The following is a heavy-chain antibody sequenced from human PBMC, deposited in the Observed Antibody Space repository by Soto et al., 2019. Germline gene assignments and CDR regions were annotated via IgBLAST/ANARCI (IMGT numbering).Heavy chain of an antibody. Sequence: QVQLQESGPGLVKPSGTLSLTCAVSSGSITSHNWWSWVRQPPGKGLEWIGEIYHSGSSNYNPYLKSRVTISVDKSKNQLSLKLSSVTAADTAVYYCARDYGDSSPWPAFDIWGQGTMVTVSS. CDR2: IYHSGSS. CDR1: SGSITSHNW. CDR3: ARDYGDSSPWPAFDI. V-gene: IGHV4-4*02. D-gene: IGHD4-17*01. J-gene: IGHJ3*02.